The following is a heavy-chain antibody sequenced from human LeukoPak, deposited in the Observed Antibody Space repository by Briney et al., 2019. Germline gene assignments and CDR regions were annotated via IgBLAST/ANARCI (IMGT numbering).Heavy chain of an antibody. V-gene: IGHV4-34*01. CDR2: INHSGST. CDR1: GGSFSGYY. D-gene: IGHD5-18*01. J-gene: IGHJ6*03. CDR3: ARGAGYSYGYFHYYYYMDV. Sequence: PSETLSLTCAVYGGSFSGYYWSWIRQPPGKGLEWIGEINHSGSTNYNPSLKSRVTISVDTSKNQFSLKLSSVTAADTAVYYCARGAGYSYGYFHYYYYMDVWGKGTTVTASS.